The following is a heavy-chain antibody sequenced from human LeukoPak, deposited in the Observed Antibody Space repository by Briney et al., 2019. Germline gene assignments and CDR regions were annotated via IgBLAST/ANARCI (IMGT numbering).Heavy chain of an antibody. CDR1: GYTFTSYA. V-gene: IGHV1-3*01. CDR2: INAGNGNT. Sequence: ASVKVSCKASGYTFTSYAMHWVRQAPGQRLEWMGWINAGNGNTKYSQKFQGRVTITRDTSASTAYMELSSQRSEDTAVYYCARVSGPYSSSWYFGRFDPWGQGTLVTVSS. J-gene: IGHJ5*02. D-gene: IGHD6-13*01. CDR3: ARVSGPYSSSWYFGRFDP.